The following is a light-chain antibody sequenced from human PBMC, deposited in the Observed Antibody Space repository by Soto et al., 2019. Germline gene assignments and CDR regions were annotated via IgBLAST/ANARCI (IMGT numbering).Light chain of an antibody. V-gene: IGKV3-15*01. CDR1: QTVRSN. CDR3: QQYNDWPAA. Sequence: TQSPSTLSGSGGDRGTLSCRASQTVRSNLAWYQQKPGKAPKLLIYGASTRATGIPARFSGSGSGTEFTLSIGSLQSEDFAVYYCQQYNDWPAAFGQGTKVDIK. CDR2: GAS. J-gene: IGKJ1*01.